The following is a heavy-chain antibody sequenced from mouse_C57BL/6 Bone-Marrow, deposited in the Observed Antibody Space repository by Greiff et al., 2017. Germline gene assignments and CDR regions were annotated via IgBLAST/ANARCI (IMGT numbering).Heavy chain of an antibody. CDR3: ARGGVTTVIARYFDY. J-gene: IGHJ2*01. Sequence: EVQRVESGPELAKPGASVKISCKASGYSFTGYYMNWLKQSPEKSLEWIGEINPSTGGTTYNQKFKAKHPSPVDKSTRTAYMQLKRLTAEDSAVYYCARGGVTTVIARYFDYWGQGTTLTVSS. CDR2: INPSTGGT. D-gene: IGHD1-1*01. CDR1: GYSFTGYY. V-gene: IGHV1-42*01.